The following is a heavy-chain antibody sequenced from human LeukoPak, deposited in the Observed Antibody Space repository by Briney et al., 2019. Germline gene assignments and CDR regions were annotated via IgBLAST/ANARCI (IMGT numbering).Heavy chain of an antibody. V-gene: IGHV4-59*08. J-gene: IGHJ4*02. D-gene: IGHD6-19*01. CDR1: GGSISSYY. CDR3: ARHNGYSSGWFHY. Sequence: PSETLSLTCTVSGGSISSYYWSWIRQPPGKGLAWIGYIYYSGSTNYNPSLKSRVTISVDTSKNQFSLKLSSVTAADTAVYYCARHNGYSSGWFHYWGQGTLVTVSS. CDR2: IYYSGST.